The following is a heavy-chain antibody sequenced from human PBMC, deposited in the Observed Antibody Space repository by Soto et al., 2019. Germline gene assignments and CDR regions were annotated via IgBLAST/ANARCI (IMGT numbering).Heavy chain of an antibody. CDR1: GGSVRSYIYY. CDR3: ARLISHWYFDI. CDR2: TFYNENS. J-gene: IGHJ2*01. Sequence: QLQLQESGPGLVRPSETLSLTCSVSGGSVRSYIYYWGWIRQPPGKGLEWIGNTFYNENSNYNSSLKSRVALFVDTAKNQFSLRLSSVTAADTGVYYCARLISHWYFDIWGRGTLVTVSS. V-gene: IGHV4-39*01.